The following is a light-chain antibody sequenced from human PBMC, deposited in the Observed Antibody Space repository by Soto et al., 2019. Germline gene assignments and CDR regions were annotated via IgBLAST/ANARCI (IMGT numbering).Light chain of an antibody. CDR1: QSIRSW. CDR2: DAS. J-gene: IGKJ1*01. Sequence: DIQINEYMSSLSASVGDRVTITCRASQSIRSWLAWYQQKPGKAPNLLIYDASALESGVSSRFSGSGSGTEFTLTISSLQPDDFATYYCQSYNRSSYAFGQGNKGDIK. V-gene: IGKV1-5*01. CDR3: QSYNRSSYA.